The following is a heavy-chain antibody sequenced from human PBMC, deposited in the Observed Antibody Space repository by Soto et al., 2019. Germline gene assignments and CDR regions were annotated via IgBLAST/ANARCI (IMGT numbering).Heavy chain of an antibody. V-gene: IGHV1-8*01. CDR3: ARLNMVREVIIGMDV. J-gene: IGHJ6*02. CDR2: MNPNSGNT. Sequence: QVQLVQSGAEVKKPGASVKVSCKASGYTFTSYDINWVRQATGQGLEWMGWMNPNSGNTGYAQKFPGTGTMTRNTSIRTAYMELSSLRSEETDVYYCARLNMVREVIIGMDVWGQGTTVTVSS. D-gene: IGHD3-10*01. CDR1: GYTFTSYD.